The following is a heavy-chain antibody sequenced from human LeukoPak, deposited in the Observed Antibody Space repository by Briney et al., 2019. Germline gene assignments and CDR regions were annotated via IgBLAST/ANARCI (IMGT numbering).Heavy chain of an antibody. CDR1: GFTFDDYA. Sequence: GGSLRLSCAASGFTFDDYAMHWVRQAPAKGLEWVAFIRYDESKTFYGDSVKGRFTVSRDNSKNTLYLQMNSLRAEDTAVYYCAKSHLPNSYSGTYYCDYWGQGTQVTVSS. CDR3: AKSHLPNSYSGTYYCDY. J-gene: IGHJ4*02. D-gene: IGHD1-26*01. CDR2: IRYDESKT. V-gene: IGHV3-30*02.